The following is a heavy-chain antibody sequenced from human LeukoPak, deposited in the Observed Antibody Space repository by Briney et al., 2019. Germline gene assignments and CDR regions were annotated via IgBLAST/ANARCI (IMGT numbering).Heavy chain of an antibody. CDR3: ARDLPRGWEPTVAFDI. D-gene: IGHD1-26*01. CDR1: GYTFTSYY. J-gene: IGHJ3*02. V-gene: IGHV1-46*01. CDR2: INSSGGST. Sequence: ASVKGSCKTSGYTFTSYYMHWVRQAPGQGLEWMGIINSSGGSTNYAQKLQGRVTMTTDTSTSTAYMELRSLRSDDTAVYYCARDLPRGWEPTVAFDIWGQGTMVTVSS.